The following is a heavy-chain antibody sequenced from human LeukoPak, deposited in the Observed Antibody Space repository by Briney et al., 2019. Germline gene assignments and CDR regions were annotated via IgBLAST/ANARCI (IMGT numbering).Heavy chain of an antibody. D-gene: IGHD5-12*01. V-gene: IGHV1-46*01. Sequence: ASVKVSCKASGYTFTSYYMHWVRQAPGQGLEWMGIINPSGGSTSYAQKFQGRVTMTRDMSTSTVYMELSSLRSEDTAVYYCARTIVATIQIDYWGKGTLVTVSS. CDR1: GYTFTSYY. J-gene: IGHJ4*02. CDR3: ARTIVATIQIDY. CDR2: INPSGGST.